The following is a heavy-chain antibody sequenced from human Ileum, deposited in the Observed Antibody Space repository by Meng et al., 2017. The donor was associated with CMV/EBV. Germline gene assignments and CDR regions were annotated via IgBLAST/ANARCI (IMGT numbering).Heavy chain of an antibody. CDR3: ARDGKNHIDY. CDR1: GYSISSGYY. CDR2: IYHSGST. Sequence: SDTLSLTFTVSGYSISSGYYWGWVRQPPGKGLEWIGSIYHSGSTYYNPSLKSRVTISVDTSKNQFSLKLSSVTAADTAVYYCARDGKNHIDYWGQGTLVTVSS. D-gene: IGHD2/OR15-2a*01. V-gene: IGHV4-38-2*02. J-gene: IGHJ4*02.